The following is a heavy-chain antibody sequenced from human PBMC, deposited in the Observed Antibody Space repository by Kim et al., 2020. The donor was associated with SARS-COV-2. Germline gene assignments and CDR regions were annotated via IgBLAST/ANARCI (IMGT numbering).Heavy chain of an antibody. CDR1: GYSFTSYW. D-gene: IGHD6-13*01. Sequence: GESLKISCKGSGYSFTSYWIGWVRQMPGKGLEWMGIIYPGDSDTRYSPSFQGQVTISADKSISTAYLQWSSLKASDTAMYYCARSVYSNSWYFFFDYWGQGTLVTVSS. CDR3: ARSVYSNSWYFFFDY. V-gene: IGHV5-51*01. J-gene: IGHJ4*02. CDR2: IYPGDSDT.